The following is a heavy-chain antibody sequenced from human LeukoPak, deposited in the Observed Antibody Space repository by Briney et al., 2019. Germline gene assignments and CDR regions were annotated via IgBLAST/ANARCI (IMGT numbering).Heavy chain of an antibody. CDR1: GGSISSYY. V-gene: IGHV4-59*01. CDR3: ASYGGNMVGWFDP. J-gene: IGHJ5*02. CDR2: IYYSGSA. Sequence: SETLSLTCTVSGGSISSYYWSWIRQPPGKGLEWIGYIYYSGSANYNPSLKSRVTISVDTSKNQFSLKLSSVTAADTAVYYCASYGGNMVGWFDPWGQGTLVTVSS. D-gene: IGHD4-23*01.